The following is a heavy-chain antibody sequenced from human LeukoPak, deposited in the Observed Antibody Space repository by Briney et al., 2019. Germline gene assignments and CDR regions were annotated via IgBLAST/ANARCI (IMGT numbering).Heavy chain of an antibody. V-gene: IGHV3-74*01. Sequence: GGSLRLSCAASGFAFSSYWMHWVRQAPGKGLVWVSRINSDGSSTSYADSVKGRFTISRDNAKNTLYLQMNSLRAEDTAVYYCATLLYGPSELDYWGQGTLVTVSS. CDR2: INSDGSST. D-gene: IGHD2/OR15-2a*01. CDR1: GFAFSSYW. CDR3: ATLLYGPSELDY. J-gene: IGHJ4*02.